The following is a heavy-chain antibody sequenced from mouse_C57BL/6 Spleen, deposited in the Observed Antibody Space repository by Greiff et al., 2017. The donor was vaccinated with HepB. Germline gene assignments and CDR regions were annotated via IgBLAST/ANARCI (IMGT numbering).Heavy chain of an antibody. CDR2: INYDGSST. D-gene: IGHD1-1*01. Sequence: EVKLMESEGGLVQPGSSMKLSCTASGFTFSDYYMAWVRQVPEKGLEWVANINYDGSSTYYLDSLKSRFIISRDNAKNILYLQMSSLKSEDTATYYCASLYYGSSYLAYWGQGTLVTVSA. V-gene: IGHV5-16*01. CDR1: GFTFSDYY. CDR3: ASLYYGSSYLAY. J-gene: IGHJ3*01.